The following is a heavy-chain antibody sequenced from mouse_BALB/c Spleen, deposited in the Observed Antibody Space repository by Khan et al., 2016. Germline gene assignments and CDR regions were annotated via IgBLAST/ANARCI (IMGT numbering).Heavy chain of an antibody. J-gene: IGHJ2*01. CDR2: IDPTNGNT. D-gene: IGHD1-3*01. Sequence: EVQLQESGAELVKPGASVKLSCTSSAFNIKDTYMHWVKQRPEQGLEWIGRIDPTNGNTKYDPKFQGKATITADTSSNTAYLQLSSLTSEDSAVYYGARRGPKVYVGNGFGYWGQGTTLTVSS. CDR3: ARRGPKVYVGNGFGY. CDR1: AFNIKDTY. V-gene: IGHV14-3*02.